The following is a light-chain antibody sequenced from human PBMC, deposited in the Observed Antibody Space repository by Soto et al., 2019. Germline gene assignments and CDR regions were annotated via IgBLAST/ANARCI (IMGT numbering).Light chain of an antibody. V-gene: IGLV2-14*03. CDR2: DVT. CDR3: NSYPSSSTYV. CDR1: SSDVGGFNY. J-gene: IGLJ1*01. Sequence: QSALTQPASVSGSPGQSITIPCTGTSSDVGGFNYVSWYQQHPGKAPKLMIYDVTNRPSGVSYRFSGSKSGNTASLPISGLQAEDEADYYCNSYPSSSTYVFGTGTKLTVL.